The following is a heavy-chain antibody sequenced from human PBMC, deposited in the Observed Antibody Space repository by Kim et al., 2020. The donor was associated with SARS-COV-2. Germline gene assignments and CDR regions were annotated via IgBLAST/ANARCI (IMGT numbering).Heavy chain of an antibody. J-gene: IGHJ3*02. CDR3: ARVSLPDAFDI. V-gene: IGHV1-2*02. Sequence: TNYAQKFQGRVTMTRDTSISPAYMELSRLRSDDPAVYYCARVSLPDAFDIWGQGTMVSVSS. CDR2: T.